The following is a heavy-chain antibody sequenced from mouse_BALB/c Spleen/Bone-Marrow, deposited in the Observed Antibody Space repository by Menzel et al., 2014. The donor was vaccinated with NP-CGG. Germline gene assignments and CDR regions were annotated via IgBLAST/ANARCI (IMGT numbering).Heavy chain of an antibody. J-gene: IGHJ4*01. CDR2: ISYSGST. CDR1: GYSITSDYA. D-gene: IGHD2-1*01. V-gene: IGHV3-2*02. CDR3: ARSGYGNNEVNY. Sequence: VHLQQSGPGLVKPSQSLSLTCTVTGYSITSDYAWNWIRQLPGNKLSWMGYISYSGSTSYNPSLKSRTPITRDTSKNQFFLQLNSVTTEDTATYCCARSGYGNNEVNYWGQGTSVTVSS.